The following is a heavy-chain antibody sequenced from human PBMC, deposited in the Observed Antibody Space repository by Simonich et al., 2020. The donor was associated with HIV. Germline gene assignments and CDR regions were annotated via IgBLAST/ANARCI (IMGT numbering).Heavy chain of an antibody. CDR2: INHSGST. CDR1: GGAFSDYF. CDR3: ARGRKRWLQLHTGGAFDI. J-gene: IGHJ3*02. D-gene: IGHD5-12*01. V-gene: IGHV4-34*01. Sequence: QVQLQQWGAGLLKPSETLSLTCAVYGGAFSDYFWSWIRQPPGTGLGWIGEINHSGSTNYNPSLKSRVTISVDTSKNQFSLKLSSVTAADTAVYYCARGRKRWLQLHTGGAFDIWGQGTMVTVSS.